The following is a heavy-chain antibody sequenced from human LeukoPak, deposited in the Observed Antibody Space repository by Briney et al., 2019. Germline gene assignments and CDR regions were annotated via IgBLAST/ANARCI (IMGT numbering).Heavy chain of an antibody. CDR2: IYTSGST. CDR3: ARGLGIAAYNWFDP. J-gene: IGHJ5*02. V-gene: IGHV4-61*02. CDR1: GGSISSGSYY. D-gene: IGHD6-13*01. Sequence: SETLSLTCTVSGGSISSGSYYWSWIRQPAGKGLEWIGRIYTSGSTNYNPSLKSRVTISVDTSKNQFSLKLSSVTAADTAVYSCARGLGIAAYNWFDPWGQGTLVTVSS.